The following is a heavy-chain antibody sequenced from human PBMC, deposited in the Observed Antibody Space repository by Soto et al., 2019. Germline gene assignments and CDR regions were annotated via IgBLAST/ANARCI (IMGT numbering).Heavy chain of an antibody. D-gene: IGHD2-15*01. CDR2: ISGSGNST. CDR1: GFTFSSYA. V-gene: IGHV3-23*01. CDR3: AKPPPKYCSGGRCYYHLFFDY. Sequence: EVQLLESGGGLVQPGGSLRLSCAASGFTFSSYAMSWVRQAPGKGLEWVSAISGSGNSTYYADSVKGRFTISRDNSKKTVYLQMNSLRAEDTAVYYCAKPPPKYCSGGRCYYHLFFDYWGQGTLVTVSS. J-gene: IGHJ4*02.